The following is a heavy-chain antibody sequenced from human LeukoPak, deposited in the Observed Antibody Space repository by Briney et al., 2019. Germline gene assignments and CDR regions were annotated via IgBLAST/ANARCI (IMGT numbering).Heavy chain of an antibody. D-gene: IGHD6-13*01. CDR3: ARDHLIAAKSRFDI. Sequence: SETLSLTCTVSGGSISSSSYYWGWVRQPPGKGLEWIGSIYYSGSTYYNPSLKSRVTISVDTSKNQFSLKLSSVTAADTAVYYCARDHLIAAKSRFDIWGQGTMVTVSS. J-gene: IGHJ3*02. CDR2: IYYSGST. CDR1: GGSISSSSYY. V-gene: IGHV4-39*02.